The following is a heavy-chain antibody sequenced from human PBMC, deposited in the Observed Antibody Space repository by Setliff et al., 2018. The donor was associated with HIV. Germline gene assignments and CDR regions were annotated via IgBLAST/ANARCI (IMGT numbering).Heavy chain of an antibody. Sequence: ASVKVSCKVSGYSLTDLSIHRVRQAPGKGLDGMGGFDPEYGETVYAQKLQGRVTMTEDNSTDTAYMELSSLRSEDTAMYYCATIRAYYYDSSGQEYFQYWGHGTLVTVSS. CDR3: ATIRAYYYDSSGQEYFQY. J-gene: IGHJ1*01. D-gene: IGHD3-22*01. CDR2: FDPEYGET. CDR1: GYSLTDLS. V-gene: IGHV1-24*01.